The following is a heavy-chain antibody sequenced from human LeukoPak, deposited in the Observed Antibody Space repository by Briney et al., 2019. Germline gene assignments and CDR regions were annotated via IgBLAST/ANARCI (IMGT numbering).Heavy chain of an antibody. CDR1: GFTFSDYY. Sequence: PGGSLRLSCAASGFTFSDYYMSWIRQAPGKGLEWVSYISSSGSTIYYADSVKGRFTISRDNSKNTLYLQMHSLRAEDTAVYYCAKVDGGIAAAGTPDYWGQGTLVTVSS. D-gene: IGHD6-13*01. V-gene: IGHV3-11*01. J-gene: IGHJ4*02. CDR3: AKVDGGIAAAGTPDY. CDR2: ISSSGSTI.